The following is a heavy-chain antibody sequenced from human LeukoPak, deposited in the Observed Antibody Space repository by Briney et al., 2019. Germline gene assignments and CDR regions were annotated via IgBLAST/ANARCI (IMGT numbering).Heavy chain of an antibody. V-gene: IGHV3-23*01. D-gene: IGHD3-16*01. Sequence: GGSLRLSCAASGFTFSSHAMSWVRQAPGKGLEWVSRISSGGGTTDYTDSVKGRFTISRDTSKNTLYLQMNSLRAEDTAVYYCARGFLGGKDCWGQGTLVTVSS. CDR2: ISSGGGTT. CDR1: GFTFSSHA. J-gene: IGHJ4*02. CDR3: ARGFLGGKDC.